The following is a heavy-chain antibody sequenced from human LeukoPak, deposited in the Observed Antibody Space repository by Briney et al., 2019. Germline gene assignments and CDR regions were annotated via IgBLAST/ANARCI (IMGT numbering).Heavy chain of an antibody. CDR1: GFTFSHYW. J-gene: IGHJ4*02. CDR3: ARADWGSIDY. CDR2: IRPDANDG. Sequence: GGSLRLSCAASGFTFSHYWMAWVRQAPGKGLEWVAIIRPDANDGSYVDSVKGRFTISRDNAKNSLFLQLNSLRAEDTAVYFCARADWGSIDYWGQGALVTVSS. V-gene: IGHV3-7*01. D-gene: IGHD7-27*01.